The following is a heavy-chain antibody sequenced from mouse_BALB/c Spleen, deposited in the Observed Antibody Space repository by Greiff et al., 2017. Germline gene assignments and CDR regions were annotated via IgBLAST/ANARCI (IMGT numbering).Heavy chain of an antibody. CDR3: ARERGYGNYAMDY. CDR1: GFSLTGYG. CDR2: IWGDGST. D-gene: IGHD2-1*01. Sequence: VKLVESGPGLVAPSQSLSITCTVSGFSLTGYGVNWVRQPPGKGLEWLGMIWGDGSTDYNSALKSRLSISKDNSKSQVFLKMNSLQTDDTARYYCARERGYGNYAMDYWGQGTSVTVSS. V-gene: IGHV2-6-7*01. J-gene: IGHJ4*01.